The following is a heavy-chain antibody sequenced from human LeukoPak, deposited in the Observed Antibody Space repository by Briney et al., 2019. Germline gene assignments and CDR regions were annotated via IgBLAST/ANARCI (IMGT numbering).Heavy chain of an antibody. CDR1: GFTFSSYA. D-gene: IGHD2-15*01. V-gene: IGHV3-23*01. CDR3: AKVWKVVATPDY. CDR2: ISGSGGST. Sequence: GGSLGLSCAASGFTFSSYAMSWVRQAPGKGLEWVSAISGSGGSTYYADPVKGRFTISRDNSKNTLYLQMNSLRAEDTAVYYCAKVWKVVATPDYWGQGTLVTVSS. J-gene: IGHJ4*02.